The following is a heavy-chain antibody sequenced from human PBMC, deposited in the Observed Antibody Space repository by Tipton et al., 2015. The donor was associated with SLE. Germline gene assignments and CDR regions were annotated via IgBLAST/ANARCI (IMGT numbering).Heavy chain of an antibody. J-gene: IGHJ4*02. CDR1: GFTFSSYG. Sequence: GSLRLSCAASGFTFSSYGTHWVRQAPGKGLEWVSSISGNSANIYYADSVKGRFTISRDNAKNSLHLQMNSLRGEDTAVYYCARGRRDSGNDPLDYWGQGDLVTVSS. CDR3: ARGRRDSGNDPLDY. D-gene: IGHD5-12*01. CDR2: ISGNSANI. V-gene: IGHV3-21*01.